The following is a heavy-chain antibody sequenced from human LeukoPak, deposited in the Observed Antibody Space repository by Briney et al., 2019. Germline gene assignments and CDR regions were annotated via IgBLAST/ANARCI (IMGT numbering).Heavy chain of an antibody. CDR3: ARDSVGDLLDY. Sequence: GGSLRLSCAGSGFPFSSYEMNWLRQAPGKGLEWASHIDSSGITIYYGDSVKGRFIISRDNAKNSIYLQMDSLRVEDTAIYYCARDSVGDLLDYWGQGTPVTVSS. D-gene: IGHD4-17*01. J-gene: IGHJ4*02. V-gene: IGHV3-48*03. CDR1: GFPFSSYE. CDR2: IDSSGITI.